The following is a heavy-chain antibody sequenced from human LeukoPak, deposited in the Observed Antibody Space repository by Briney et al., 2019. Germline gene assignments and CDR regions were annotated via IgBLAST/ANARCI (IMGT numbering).Heavy chain of an antibody. CDR2: INPNGGGT. Sequence: ASVKVSCKASGYTFTGYYMHWVRQAPGQGLEWMGRINPNGGGTNYAQKFQGRVTMTRDTSISTAYMELSRLRSDDTAVYYCARSSTYYYDSSGYYDFDYWGQGTLVTVSS. V-gene: IGHV1-2*06. D-gene: IGHD3-22*01. CDR3: ARSSTYYYDSSGYYDFDY. CDR1: GYTFTGYY. J-gene: IGHJ4*02.